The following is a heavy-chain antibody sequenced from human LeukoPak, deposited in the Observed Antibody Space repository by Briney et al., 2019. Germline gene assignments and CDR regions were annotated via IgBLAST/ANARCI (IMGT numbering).Heavy chain of an antibody. CDR3: ARGSAAGSA. CDR2: IKQDGSER. J-gene: IGHJ5*02. CDR1: GFTFSSYW. Sequence: GGSLRLSCAASGFTFSSYWMSWVRQAPGKGLEWVATIKQDGSERYYVDSVKGRFTISRDNAKNSLYLQMNSLRAEDTAVFYCARGSAAGSAWGQGTLVTVSS. V-gene: IGHV3-7*04. D-gene: IGHD6-19*01.